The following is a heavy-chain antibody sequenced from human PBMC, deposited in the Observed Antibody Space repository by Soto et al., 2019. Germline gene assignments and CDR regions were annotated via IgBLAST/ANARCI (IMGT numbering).Heavy chain of an antibody. CDR3: ARDHLAAAGPREGGWFDP. J-gene: IGHJ5*02. Sequence: QVQLVQSGAEVKKPGASVKVSCKASGYTFTGYYMHWVRQAPGQGLGWMGWINPNSGGTNYAQKFQGRVTMTRDTSISTAYMELSRLRSDDTAVYYCARDHLAAAGPREGGWFDPWGQGTLVTVSS. CDR1: GYTFTGYY. CDR2: INPNSGGT. V-gene: IGHV1-2*02. D-gene: IGHD6-13*01.